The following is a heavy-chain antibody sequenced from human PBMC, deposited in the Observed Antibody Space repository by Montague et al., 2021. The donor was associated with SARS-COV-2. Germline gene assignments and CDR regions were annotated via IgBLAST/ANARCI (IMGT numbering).Heavy chain of an antibody. CDR2: TYYRSKWYT. CDR3: AREGTVPGPRGIYFDD. D-gene: IGHD1-1*01. J-gene: IGHJ4*02. CDR1: GDSVSRHSAA. V-gene: IGHV6-1*01. Sequence: CAISGDSVSRHSAAWNWNRQSPSGGLEWLGRTYYRSKWYTDYAPSVKTRITITPDTSNNQFSLHLNSVTPGDTAVYYCAREGTVPGPRGIYFDDWGQGTLVTVSS.